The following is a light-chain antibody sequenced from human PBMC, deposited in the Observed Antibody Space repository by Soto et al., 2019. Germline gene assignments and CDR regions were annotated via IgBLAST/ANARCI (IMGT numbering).Light chain of an antibody. V-gene: IGKV3-20*01. CDR3: QQYGSSSYT. J-gene: IGKJ2*01. CDR1: QSVSRSY. Sequence: DIVLTQSPGTLSLSPGERATLSCRASQSVSRSYLAWYQQKPGQAPRILIYGASSSATGIPDRFSGSGSGTDFTLTISSQEPEDFAEYYCQQYGSSSYTFGQGTKLEIK. CDR2: GAS.